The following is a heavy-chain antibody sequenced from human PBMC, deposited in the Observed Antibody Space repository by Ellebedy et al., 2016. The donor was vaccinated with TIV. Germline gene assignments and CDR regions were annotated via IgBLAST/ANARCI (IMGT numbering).Heavy chain of an antibody. CDR3: ANGRAAAGTHDY. V-gene: IGHV3-23*01. D-gene: IGHD6-13*01. CDR1: GFTFSSYA. J-gene: IGHJ4*02. Sequence: GGSLRLSCAASGFTFSSYAMSWVRQAPGKGLEWVSAISGSGGSTYYADSVKGRFTISRDNSKNTLYLQMNSLRAKDTAVYYCANGRAAAGTHDYWGQGTLVTDSS. CDR2: ISGSGGST.